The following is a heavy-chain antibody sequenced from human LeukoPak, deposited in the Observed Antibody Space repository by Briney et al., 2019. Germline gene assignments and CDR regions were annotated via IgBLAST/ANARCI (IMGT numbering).Heavy chain of an antibody. CDR3: ARDKIVGATQFDY. CDR2: VSRSGRDT. D-gene: IGHD1-26*01. CDR1: GFTFSSYA. Sequence: GGSLRLSCAASGFTFSSYAMTWVRQAPGRGLEWVSTVSRSGRDTYYADSVKGRFTISRDNSKNTLYLQMNSLRAEDTAVYYCARDKIVGATQFDYWGQGTLVTVSS. V-gene: IGHV3-23*01. J-gene: IGHJ4*02.